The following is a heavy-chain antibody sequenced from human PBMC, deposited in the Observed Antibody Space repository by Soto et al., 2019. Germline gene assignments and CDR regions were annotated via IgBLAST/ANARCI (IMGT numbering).Heavy chain of an antibody. CDR1: GGSISSGGYY. CDR3: AGAMNRITMVRGASNWFDP. Sequence: PSETLSLTCTVSGGSISSGGYYWSWIRQHPGKGLEWIGYIYYSGSTYYNPSLKSRVTISVDTSKNQFSLKLSSVTAADTAVYYCAGAMNRITMVRGASNWFDPWGQGTLVTVSS. J-gene: IGHJ5*02. V-gene: IGHV4-31*03. CDR2: IYYSGST. D-gene: IGHD3-10*01.